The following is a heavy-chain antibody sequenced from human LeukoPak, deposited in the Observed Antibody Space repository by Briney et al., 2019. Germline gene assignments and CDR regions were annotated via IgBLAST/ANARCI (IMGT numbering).Heavy chain of an antibody. CDR3: ARTYDSSGYYHPHFDY. CDR2: IYYSGST. Sequence: PSETLSLTCTVSGGSISSYYWSWIRQPPGKGLEWIGHIYYSGSTNYNPSLKSRVTISVDTSKNQFSLKLSPVTAADTAVYYCARTYDSSGYYHPHFDYWGQGTLVTVSS. CDR1: GGSISSYY. D-gene: IGHD3-22*01. J-gene: IGHJ4*02. V-gene: IGHV4-59*08.